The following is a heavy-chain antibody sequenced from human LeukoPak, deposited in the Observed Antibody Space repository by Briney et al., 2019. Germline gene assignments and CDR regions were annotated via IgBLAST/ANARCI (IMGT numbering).Heavy chain of an antibody. J-gene: IGHJ4*02. V-gene: IGHV1-18*01. CDR2: ISAYNGNT. Sequence: ASVKVSCKASGYTFTSYGISWVRQAPGQGLEWMGWISAYNGNTNYAQKLQGRVTMTTDTSTSTAYMELRSLRSDDTAVYYCARDWEDSSGYYYPCDYWGQGTLVTVPS. CDR1: GYTFTSYG. CDR3: ARDWEDSSGYYYPCDY. D-gene: IGHD3-22*01.